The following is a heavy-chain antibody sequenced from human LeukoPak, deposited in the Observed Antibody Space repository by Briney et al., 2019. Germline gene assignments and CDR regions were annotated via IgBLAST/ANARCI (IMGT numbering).Heavy chain of an antibody. D-gene: IGHD3-22*01. CDR2: IIPILGIA. Sequence: SVKVSCKASGGTFSSYAISWMRQAPGQGLEWMGRIIPILGIANYAQKFQGRVTITADKSTSTAYMELSSLRSEDTAVYYCARAYYDSSGYYSFDYWGQGTLVTVSS. CDR1: GGTFSSYA. CDR3: ARAYYDSSGYYSFDY. V-gene: IGHV1-69*04. J-gene: IGHJ4*02.